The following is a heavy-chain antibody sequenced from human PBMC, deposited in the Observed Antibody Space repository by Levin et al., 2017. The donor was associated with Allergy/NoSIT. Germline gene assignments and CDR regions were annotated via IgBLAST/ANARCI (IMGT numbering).Heavy chain of an antibody. J-gene: IGHJ4*02. CDR1: GGSISSYY. CDR2: IYYSGST. Sequence: SETLSLTCTVSGGSISSYYWSWIRQPPGKGLEWIGYIYYSGSTNYNPSLKSRVTISVDTSKNQFSLKLSSVTAADTAVYYCARVGSYGRYYCDYWGQGTLVTVSS. D-gene: IGHD5-18*01. CDR3: ARVGSYGRYYCDY. V-gene: IGHV4-59*01.